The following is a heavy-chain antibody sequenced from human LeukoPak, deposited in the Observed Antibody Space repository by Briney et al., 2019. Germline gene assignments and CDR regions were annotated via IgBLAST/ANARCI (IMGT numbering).Heavy chain of an antibody. CDR2: IIPIFGTA. Sequence: GASVKVSCKASGYTFTSYDINWVRQATGQGLEWMGGIIPIFGTANYAQKFQGRVTITADKSTSTAYMELSSLRSEDTAVYYCARDFASADIVVVPAALSPRVAFDIWGQGTMVTVSS. J-gene: IGHJ3*02. V-gene: IGHV1-69*06. CDR1: GYTFTSYD. D-gene: IGHD2-2*01. CDR3: ARDFASADIVVVPAALSPRVAFDI.